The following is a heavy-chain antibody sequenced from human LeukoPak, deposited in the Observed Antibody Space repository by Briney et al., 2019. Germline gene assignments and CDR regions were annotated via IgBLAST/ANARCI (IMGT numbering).Heavy chain of an antibody. CDR3: ARHISRYFYWPHFDF. CDR1: GGSISSTSYY. D-gene: IGHD3-9*01. V-gene: IGHV4-39*01. Sequence: SETLSLTCTVSGGSISSTSYYWGWIRQPPGKGLEWIGTIYYSGSTYYNPSLKSRVAISVDTSKNQFSLKLSSVTAADTAVYYCARHISRYFYWPHFDFWGQGTLVTVSS. CDR2: IYYSGST. J-gene: IGHJ4*02.